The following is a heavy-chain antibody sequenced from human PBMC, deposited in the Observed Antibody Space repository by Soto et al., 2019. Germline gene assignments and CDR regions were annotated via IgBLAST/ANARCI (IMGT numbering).Heavy chain of an antibody. V-gene: IGHV3-30-3*01. Sequence: GGSLRLSCAASGFTFSSYAMHWVRQAPGKGLEWVAVISYDGSNKYYADSVKGRFTVSRDNSKNTLYLQMNSLRAEDTAVYYCARTNDFWSGYPVYYGMDVWGQGTTVTVSS. CDR2: ISYDGSNK. CDR1: GFTFSSYA. D-gene: IGHD3-3*01. J-gene: IGHJ6*02. CDR3: ARTNDFWSGYPVYYGMDV.